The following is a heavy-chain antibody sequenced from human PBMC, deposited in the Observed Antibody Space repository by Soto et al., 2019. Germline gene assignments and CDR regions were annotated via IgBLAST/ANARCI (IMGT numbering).Heavy chain of an antibody. CDR1: GFTFSNYA. Sequence: GGSLRLSCAASGFTFSNYAMSWVLQAPGKGLEWVPTLSGSGGSTYYADSVKGRFTISRDNSKNTLYLQMNSLGAEDTAVYYCAKDTVPVATPWFDPWGQGILVTVSS. CDR3: AKDTVPVATPWFDP. J-gene: IGHJ5*02. V-gene: IGHV3-23*01. D-gene: IGHD2-2*01. CDR2: LSGSGGST.